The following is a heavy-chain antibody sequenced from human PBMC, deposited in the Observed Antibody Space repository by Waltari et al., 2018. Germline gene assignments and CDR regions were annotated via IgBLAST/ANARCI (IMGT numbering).Heavy chain of an antibody. D-gene: IGHD7-27*01. CDR1: GLLIRYYA. CDR2: IRSRFKGDAT. V-gene: IGHV3-73*01. CDR3: IRPFEMGID. Sequence: EVQLVESGGALVQPGGSLKLSCAASGLLIRYYAIHWVRQASGKGPEWVGRIRSRFKGDATAYGESVQGRFTISRDDSKNTVYLEMNSLKTDDTAVYYCIRPFEMGIDWGQGTLVTVSS. J-gene: IGHJ4*02.